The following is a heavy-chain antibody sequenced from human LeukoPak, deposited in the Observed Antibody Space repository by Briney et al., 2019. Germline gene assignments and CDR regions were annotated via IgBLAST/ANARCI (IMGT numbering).Heavy chain of an antibody. CDR2: ISSSGSTI. CDR1: GFTFSNYE. Sequence: PGGSLRHSCAASGFTFSNYEMNWVRQAPGKGLEWVSYISSSGSTIYYADSVKGRFTISRDNAKNSLYLQMNSLRAEDTAVYYCASERGYSYGYKDYWGQGTLVTVSS. D-gene: IGHD5-18*01. CDR3: ASERGYSYGYKDY. V-gene: IGHV3-48*03. J-gene: IGHJ4*02.